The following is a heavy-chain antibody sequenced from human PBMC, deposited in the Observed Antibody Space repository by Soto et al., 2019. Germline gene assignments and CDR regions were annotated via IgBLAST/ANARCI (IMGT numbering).Heavy chain of an antibody. CDR2: IYWDDDK. D-gene: IGHD2-15*01. CDR1: AFSLSTGGVG. Sequence: SGPTLVNPTQTLTLTCTFSAFSLSTGGVGVGWIRQPPGKALEWIALIYWDDDKRYSPSLKSRLTITKDTSKNQVVLTMTNMDPVDTATYYCALRRGYCSGGSCYSIWFDPWGQGTLVTVSS. V-gene: IGHV2-5*02. J-gene: IGHJ5*02. CDR3: ALRRGYCSGGSCYSIWFDP.